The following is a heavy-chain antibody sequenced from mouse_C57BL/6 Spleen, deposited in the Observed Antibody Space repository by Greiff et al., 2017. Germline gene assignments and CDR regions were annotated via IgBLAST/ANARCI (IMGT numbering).Heavy chain of an antibody. CDR2: INPNNGGT. Sequence: VQLQQPGAELVKPGASVKIPCKASGYTFTDYNITWVKQSHGHGLEWIGDINPNNGGTIYNKKFKGKATLTVDTSSSTAYMELRSLTSEDTAVYYCARGLGYAMDDWGQGTSVTVAS. CDR3: ARGLGYAMDD. CDR1: GYTFTDYN. V-gene: IGHV1-18*01. J-gene: IGHJ4*01.